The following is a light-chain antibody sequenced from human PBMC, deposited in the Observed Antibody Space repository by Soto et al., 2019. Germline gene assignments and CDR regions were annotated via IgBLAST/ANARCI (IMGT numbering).Light chain of an antibody. V-gene: IGKV3-15*01. J-gene: IGKJ1*01. CDR3: QHYNNWPRT. Sequence: EIGMTQSPATLSVSPGERATLSCMASQSVSSNLAWYQQKPGQAPRLLIYGASTRATGIPARFSGSGSGTEFTLTISSLQSEDFAVYYCQHYNNWPRTFGQGTKVEIK. CDR1: QSVSSN. CDR2: GAS.